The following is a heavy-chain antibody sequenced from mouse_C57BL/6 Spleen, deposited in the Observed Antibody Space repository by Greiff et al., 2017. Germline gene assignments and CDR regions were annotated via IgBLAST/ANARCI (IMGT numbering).Heavy chain of an antibody. CDR3: TPGYAMAY. CDR1: GFNIKDDY. V-gene: IGHV14-4*01. CDR2: IDPENGDT. Sequence: VQLQQSGAELVRPGASVKLSCTASGFNIKDDYMHWVKQRPEQGLEWIGWIDPENGDTEYATKFQGKATITADTSSNTASLQLSSLTSEDTAVYYCTPGYAMAYWGQGTPVTVSS. J-gene: IGHJ4*01.